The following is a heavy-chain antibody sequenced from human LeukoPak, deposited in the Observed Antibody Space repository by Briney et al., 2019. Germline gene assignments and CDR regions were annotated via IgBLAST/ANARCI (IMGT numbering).Heavy chain of an antibody. V-gene: IGHV4-34*01. Sequence: SETLSLTCTVSGGSISSYYWSWIRQPPGKGLEWIGEINHSGSTNYNPSLKSRVTISVDTSKNQFSLKLSSVTAADTAVYYCASLDSSGRSAADYWGQGTLVTVSS. CDR3: ASLDSSGRSAADY. CDR2: INHSGST. CDR1: GGSISSYY. J-gene: IGHJ4*02. D-gene: IGHD3-22*01.